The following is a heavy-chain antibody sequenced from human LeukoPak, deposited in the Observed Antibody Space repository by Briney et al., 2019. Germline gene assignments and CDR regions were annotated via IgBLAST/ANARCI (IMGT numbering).Heavy chain of an antibody. Sequence: GGSLRLSCAASGFTFSSYAMHWVRQAPGKGLEWVAVISYDGSNKYYADSVKGRFTISRDNSKNTLYLQMNSLRAEDTAVYYRARDPSRDDYYGMDVWGQGTTVTVSS. V-gene: IGHV3-30*04. CDR3: ARDPSRDDYYGMDV. J-gene: IGHJ6*02. CDR2: ISYDGSNK. CDR1: GFTFSSYA.